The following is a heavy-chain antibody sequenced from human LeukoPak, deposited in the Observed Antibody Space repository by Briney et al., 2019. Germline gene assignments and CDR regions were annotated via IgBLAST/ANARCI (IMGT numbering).Heavy chain of an antibody. J-gene: IGHJ4*02. CDR2: IYYSGST. D-gene: IGHD3-22*01. CDR3: AGSGYYSSPFDY. Sequence: SETLSLTCTVSGGSISSSSYYWSWIRQPPGTGLEWIGYIYYSGSTNYNPSLKSRVTISVDTSKNQFSLKLSSVTAADTAVYYCAGSGYYSSPFDYWGQGTLVTVSS. CDR1: GGSISSSSYY. V-gene: IGHV4-61*01.